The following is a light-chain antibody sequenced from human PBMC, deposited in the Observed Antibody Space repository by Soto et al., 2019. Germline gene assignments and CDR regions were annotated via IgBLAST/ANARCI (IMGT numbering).Light chain of an antibody. CDR1: QSVSNNY. J-gene: IGKJ1*01. CDR2: GAS. V-gene: IGKV3-20*01. Sequence: EIGLTQSPGTLSLSPGERATLSCRASQSVSNNYLAWYQQKPGQAPRLLIYGASSRATGIPGRFSGSGSGTDFTLTISRLEPEDFAVYYCQQYGSSPPATFGQGTKVDI. CDR3: QQYGSSPPAT.